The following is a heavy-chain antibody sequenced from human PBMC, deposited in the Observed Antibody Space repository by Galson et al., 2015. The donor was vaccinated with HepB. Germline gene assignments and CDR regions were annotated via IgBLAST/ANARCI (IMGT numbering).Heavy chain of an antibody. J-gene: IGHJ4*02. CDR1: GYTFTMYA. CDR3: ARSGRFGIAAADHGLY. Sequence: SVKVSCKASGYTFTMYAMHWVRQAPGQRPEWMGWINVGNGHTKYSQKFQGRVTITRETSASTAYMELGSLKSEDTAVYYCARSGRFGIAAADHGLYWGQGTLGTVSS. CDR2: INVGNGHT. V-gene: IGHV1-3*01. D-gene: IGHD6-13*01.